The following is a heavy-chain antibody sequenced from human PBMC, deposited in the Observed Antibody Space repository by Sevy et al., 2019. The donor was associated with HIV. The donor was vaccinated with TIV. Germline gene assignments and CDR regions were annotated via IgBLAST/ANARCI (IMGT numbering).Heavy chain of an antibody. CDR3: SRHAAAQCSSTSGYRPSDRFFDY. CDR2: IYPGDSDT. Sequence: GESLKISCKGSGYSFTSYWIGWVRQMPGKGLEWMGIIYPGDSDTRDSPSFQGQVTISADKSIRTAYLQWSSLKASDTAMYYCSRHAAAQCSSTSGYRPSDRFFDYWGQGTLVTVSS. J-gene: IGHJ4*02. CDR1: GYSFTSYW. V-gene: IGHV5-51*01. D-gene: IGHD2-2*01.